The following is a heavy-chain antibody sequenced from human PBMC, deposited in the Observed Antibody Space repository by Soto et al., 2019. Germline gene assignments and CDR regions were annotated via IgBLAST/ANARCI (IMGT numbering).Heavy chain of an antibody. CDR2: IIPIFGTA. CDR1: GGTFSSYA. CDR3: ARSGSGPAYNWFDP. Sequence: VASVKVSCKASGGTFSSYAISWVRQAPGQGLEWMGGIIPIFGTANYAQKFQGRVTITADESTSTAYMELSSLRSEDTAVYYCARSGSGPAYNWFDPWGQGTLVTVSS. J-gene: IGHJ5*02. V-gene: IGHV1-69*13. D-gene: IGHD2-15*01.